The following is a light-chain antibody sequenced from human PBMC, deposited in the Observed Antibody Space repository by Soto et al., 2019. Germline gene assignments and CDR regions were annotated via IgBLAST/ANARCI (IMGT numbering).Light chain of an antibody. Sequence: QSVLTQPPSVSGAPGQRVTISCTGSSSNIGAGFDVHWYHQIAGTAPKLLIYNSNLRPSGVPDRFSGSKSGTSASLAISGLRSEDEADYYCSTWDDSLNGRVFGGGTKLTVL. J-gene: IGLJ3*02. CDR1: SSNIGAGFD. V-gene: IGLV1-40*01. CDR3: STWDDSLNGRV. CDR2: NSN.